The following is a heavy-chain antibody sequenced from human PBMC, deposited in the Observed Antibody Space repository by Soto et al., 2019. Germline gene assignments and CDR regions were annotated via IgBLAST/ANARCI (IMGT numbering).Heavy chain of an antibody. Sequence: QVQLQESGPGLVKPSQTLSLTCTVSGGSISGGGYYWSWIRQHPGKGLEWIGYIYYSGSTYYNPSLKSRVTISVDTSKNQFSLKLSSVTAADTAVYYCARDSSGSYPTFDYWGQGTLVTVSS. D-gene: IGHD1-26*01. J-gene: IGHJ4*02. CDR1: GGSISGGGYY. CDR3: ARDSSGSYPTFDY. V-gene: IGHV4-31*03. CDR2: IYYSGST.